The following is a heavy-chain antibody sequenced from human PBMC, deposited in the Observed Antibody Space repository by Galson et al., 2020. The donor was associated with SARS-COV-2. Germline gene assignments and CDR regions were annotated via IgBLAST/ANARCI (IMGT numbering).Heavy chain of an antibody. CDR2: IYSSDNT. J-gene: IGHJ4*02. V-gene: IGHV3-66*02. Sequence: GESLKISCAASEFPVSTNYMSWVRQAPGKGLEWVSVIYSSDNTYYADSVKGRFTISRDNSKNTVYLQMSSLRADDTAVYYCASGCGATGCYSDDDYWGQGTLVTVSS. D-gene: IGHD2-15*01. CDR1: EFPVSTNY. CDR3: ASGCGATGCYSDDDY.